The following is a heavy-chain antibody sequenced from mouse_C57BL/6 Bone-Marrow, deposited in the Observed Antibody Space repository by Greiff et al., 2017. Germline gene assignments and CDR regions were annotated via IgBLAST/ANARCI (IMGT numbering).Heavy chain of an antibody. D-gene: IGHD2-3*01. CDR1: GYTFTSYG. Sequence: QVQLQQSGAELARPGASVKLSCKASGYTFTSYGISWVKQRTGQGLEWIGEIYPRSGNTYYNEKFKGKATLTADKSSSTAYMELRSLTSEDSAVYFCAKGTDGYYVGWYFDVWGTGTTVTVSS. CDR3: AKGTDGYYVGWYFDV. CDR2: IYPRSGNT. V-gene: IGHV1-81*01. J-gene: IGHJ1*03.